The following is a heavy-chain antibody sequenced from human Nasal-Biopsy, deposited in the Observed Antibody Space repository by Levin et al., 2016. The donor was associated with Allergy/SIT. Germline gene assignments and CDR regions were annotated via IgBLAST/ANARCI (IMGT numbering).Heavy chain of an antibody. CDR3: ARGDPNYVMDV. Sequence: GESLKISCGASGFIVRTFTMNWVRQAPGKGLEWVSCTTQSGSDIYYADSVKGRFTISRDNAKNSLYLQMNSLRADDTAVYYCARGDPNYVMDVWGRGTTVTVSS. CDR1: GFIVRTFT. J-gene: IGHJ6*02. CDR2: TTQSGSDI. V-gene: IGHV3-21*01.